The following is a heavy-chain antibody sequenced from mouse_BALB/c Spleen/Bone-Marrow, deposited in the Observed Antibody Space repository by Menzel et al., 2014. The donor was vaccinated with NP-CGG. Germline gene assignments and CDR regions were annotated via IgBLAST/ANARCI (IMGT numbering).Heavy chain of an antibody. V-gene: IGHV1-31*01. CDR3: ESRGEYFDV. CDR1: GYSFTGYY. CDR2: IYPYDGVS. J-gene: IGHJ1*01. Sequence: EVHLVESGPELVKPGASVKISCKASGYSFTGYYMHWVKRSHGNSLDWIGYIYPYDGVSSYNQKFKGKATLTVDKSSSTAYMELRSLTSDDSAVYYCESRGEYFDVWGAGTTVTVSS.